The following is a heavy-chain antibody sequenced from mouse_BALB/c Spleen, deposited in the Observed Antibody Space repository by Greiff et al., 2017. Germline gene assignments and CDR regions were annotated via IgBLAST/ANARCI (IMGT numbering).Heavy chain of an antibody. CDR1: GYTFTEYI. Sequence: QVQLKESGAELVKPGASVKLSCKASGYTFTEYIIHWVKQRSGQGLEWIGWFYPGSGSIKYNEKFKDKATLTADKSSSTVYMELSRLTSEDSAVYFCARHEGRGTMITTGAMDYWGQGTSVTVSS. CDR3: ARHEGRGTMITTGAMDY. J-gene: IGHJ4*01. V-gene: IGHV1-62-2*01. CDR2: FYPGSGSI. D-gene: IGHD2-4*01.